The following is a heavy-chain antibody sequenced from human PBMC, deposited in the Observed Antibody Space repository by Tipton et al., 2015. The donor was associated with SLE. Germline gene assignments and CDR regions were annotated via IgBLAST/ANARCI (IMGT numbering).Heavy chain of an antibody. Sequence: TLSLTCTVSGGSISRGGYYWCWVRQHPGKGLEWIGYIYYSGSTSYNPSLKSRVIISVDTSKNQFSLKLSSVTAADTAVYYCARGGYYDSTVEDYWGQGTLVTVSS. D-gene: IGHD3-3*01. CDR3: ARGGYYDSTVEDY. V-gene: IGHV4-31*03. CDR1: GGSISRGGYY. J-gene: IGHJ4*02. CDR2: IYYSGST.